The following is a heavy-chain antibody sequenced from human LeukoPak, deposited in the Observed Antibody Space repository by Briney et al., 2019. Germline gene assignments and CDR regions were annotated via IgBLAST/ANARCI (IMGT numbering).Heavy chain of an antibody. Sequence: GGSLGLSCAASGIAFSTYWMHWVRQAPGEGLVWTSRISTDGSNTFYADSVKGRFIVSRDDAENTLYLQMDNLRAEDTAMYYCATGRGTPLGFWGQGALVTVSS. J-gene: IGHJ4*02. D-gene: IGHD1-26*01. CDR1: GIAFSTYW. CDR3: ATGRGTPLGF. V-gene: IGHV3-74*01. CDR2: ISTDGSNT.